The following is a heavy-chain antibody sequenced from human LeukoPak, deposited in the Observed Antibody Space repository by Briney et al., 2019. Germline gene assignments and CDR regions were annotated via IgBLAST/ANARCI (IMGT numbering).Heavy chain of an antibody. CDR1: GGSFSGYY. Sequence: SETLSLTCAVYGGSFSGYYWSWIRQPPGKGLEWIGEINHSGSTNYNPSLKSRVTISVDTSKNQFSLKLSSVTAADTAVYYCARRSGSYGDFDYWGQGTLVTVSS. D-gene: IGHD1-26*01. CDR3: ARRSGSYGDFDY. V-gene: IGHV4-34*01. J-gene: IGHJ4*02. CDR2: INHSGST.